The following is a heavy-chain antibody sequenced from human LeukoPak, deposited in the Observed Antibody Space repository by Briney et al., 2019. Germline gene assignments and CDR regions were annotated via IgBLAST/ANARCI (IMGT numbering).Heavy chain of an antibody. Sequence: GSLRLSCAASGFPFSSYAMHWVRQAPGKGLEWVAVISYDGSNKYYADSVKGRFTISRDNSKNTLYLQMNSLRAEDTAVYYCARGRYSSSWYPFDYWGQGTLVTVSS. J-gene: IGHJ4*02. CDR2: ISYDGSNK. CDR3: ARGRYSSSWYPFDY. V-gene: IGHV3-30-3*01. CDR1: GFPFSSYA. D-gene: IGHD6-13*01.